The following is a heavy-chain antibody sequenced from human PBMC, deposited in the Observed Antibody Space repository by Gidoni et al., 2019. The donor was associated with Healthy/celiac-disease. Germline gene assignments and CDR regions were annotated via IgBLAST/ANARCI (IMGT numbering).Heavy chain of an antibody. V-gene: IGHV1-18*01. J-gene: IGHJ5*02. CDR2: ISAYNGNT. D-gene: IGHD2-2*01. Sequence: QVQLVQSGAEVKKPGASVKVSCKASGYTFTSYGISWVRQAPGQGLEWMGWISAYNGNTNYAQKLQGRVTMTTDTSTSTAYMELRSLRSDDTAVYYCAAMYIGYCSSTSCKSWFDPWGQGTLVTVSS. CDR3: AAMYIGYCSSTSCKSWFDP. CDR1: GYTFTSYG.